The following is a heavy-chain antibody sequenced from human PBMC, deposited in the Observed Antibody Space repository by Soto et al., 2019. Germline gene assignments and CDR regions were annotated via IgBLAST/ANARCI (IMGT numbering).Heavy chain of an antibody. V-gene: IGHV3-48*02. D-gene: IGHD6-13*01. CDR2: ISSSSSTI. CDR3: ARDSPYSSSWYDLNWFDP. Sequence: EVQLVESGGGLVQPGGSLRFPCAASGFTFSSYSMNWVRQAPGKGLEWVSYISSSSSTIYYADSVKGRFTISRDNAKNSLYLQMNSLRDEDTAVYYCARDSPYSSSWYDLNWFDPWGQGTLVTVSS. J-gene: IGHJ5*02. CDR1: GFTFSSYS.